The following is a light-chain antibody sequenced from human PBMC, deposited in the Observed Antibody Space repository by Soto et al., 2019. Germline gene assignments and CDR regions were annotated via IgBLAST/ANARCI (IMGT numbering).Light chain of an antibody. CDR2: GAS. CDR3: QQYGSSPCT. Sequence: ALTQSPGTLSLSPGERATLSCRASHSVSSSYLAWYQQKPGQAPRLLIYGASSRATGIPDRFSGRGSGTEFTLTISRLEREDFAVYYCQQYGSSPCTFGQGTKLEIK. J-gene: IGKJ2*02. V-gene: IGKV3-20*01. CDR1: HSVSSSY.